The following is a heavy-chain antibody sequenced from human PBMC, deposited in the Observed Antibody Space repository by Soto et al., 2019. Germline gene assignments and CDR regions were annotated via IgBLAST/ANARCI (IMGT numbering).Heavy chain of an antibody. J-gene: IGHJ4*02. CDR3: ARELAWHYDY. D-gene: IGHD1-7*01. CDR2: ISGSGTTI. V-gene: IGHV3-48*03. Sequence: GGSLRLSCAASGFTFSSSEMNWVRQAPGKGLEWASYISGSGTTIYYAASVKGRFTISRDNAKNSLYLQMNSLRAEDTAVYYCARELAWHYDYWGQGTLVTVSS. CDR1: GFTFSSSE.